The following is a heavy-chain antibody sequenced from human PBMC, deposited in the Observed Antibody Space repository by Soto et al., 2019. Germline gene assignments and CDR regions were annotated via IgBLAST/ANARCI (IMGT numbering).Heavy chain of an antibody. CDR3: ARDPSDSAVAGHYYYYYGMDV. J-gene: IGHJ6*02. D-gene: IGHD6-19*01. Sequence: EVQLLESGGGLVQPGGSLRLSCAASGFTFSSYAMSWVRQAPGKGLEWVSAISGSGGSTYYADSVKGRFTISRDNAKNTLYLQMNSLRAEDTAVYYCARDPSDSAVAGHYYYYYGMDVWGQGTTVTVSS. CDR2: ISGSGGST. CDR1: GFTFSSYA. V-gene: IGHV3-23*01.